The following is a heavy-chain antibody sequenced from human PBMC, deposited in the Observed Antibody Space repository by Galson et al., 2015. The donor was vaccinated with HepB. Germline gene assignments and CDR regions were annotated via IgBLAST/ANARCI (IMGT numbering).Heavy chain of an antibody. V-gene: IGHV3-30*03. Sequence: SLRLSCAASGFTFSLYGMHWVRQAPGKGLEWVAVISSDGSNKYYADSVKGRFTISRDNSKDALYLQMKSLRADDTAVYFCASRGVWGSYRLYYFDYWGQGTLVTVSS. CDR1: GFTFSLYG. CDR3: ASRGVWGSYRLYYFDY. CDR2: ISSDGSNK. D-gene: IGHD3-16*01. J-gene: IGHJ4*02.